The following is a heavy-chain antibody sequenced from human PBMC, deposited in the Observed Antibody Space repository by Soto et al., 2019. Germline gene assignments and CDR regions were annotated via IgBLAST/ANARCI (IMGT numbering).Heavy chain of an antibody. CDR3: ARGLFVVVVVAATGWFDP. CDR2: INHSGST. J-gene: IGHJ5*02. Sequence: SETLSLTCAVYGGSFSGYYWSWIRQPPGKXLEWIGEINHSGSTNYNPSLKSRVTISVDTSKNQFSLKLSSVTAADTAVYYCARGLFVVVVVAATGWFDPWGQGPLVTVSS. V-gene: IGHV4-34*01. D-gene: IGHD2-15*01. CDR1: GGSFSGYY.